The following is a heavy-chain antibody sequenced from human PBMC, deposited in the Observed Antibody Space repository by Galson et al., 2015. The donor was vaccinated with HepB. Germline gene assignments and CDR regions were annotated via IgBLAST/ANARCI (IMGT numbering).Heavy chain of an antibody. V-gene: IGHV3-30*18. Sequence: SLRLSCAASGFTFSSYGMHWVRQAPGKGLEWVAVISHDGSNKYYADSVKGRFTISRDNSKNTLYLQMNSLRAEDTAVYYCAKCPYIEDYYYMDVWGKGTTVTVSS. J-gene: IGHJ6*03. D-gene: IGHD5-12*01. CDR2: ISHDGSNK. CDR1: GFTFSSYG. CDR3: AKCPYIEDYYYMDV.